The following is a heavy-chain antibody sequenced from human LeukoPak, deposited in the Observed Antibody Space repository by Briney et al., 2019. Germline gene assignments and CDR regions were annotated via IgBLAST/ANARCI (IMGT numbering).Heavy chain of an antibody. D-gene: IGHD6-13*01. CDR3: ARASAAGEYYFGY. Sequence: KPSETLSLTCTVSGGSISSGSYYWSWIRQPAGKGLEWIGRIYTSGSTNYNPSLKSRVTISVDTSKNQFSLKLSSVTAADTAVYYCARASAAGEYYFGYWGQGTLVTVSS. V-gene: IGHV4-61*02. CDR1: GGSISSGSYY. CDR2: IYTSGST. J-gene: IGHJ4*02.